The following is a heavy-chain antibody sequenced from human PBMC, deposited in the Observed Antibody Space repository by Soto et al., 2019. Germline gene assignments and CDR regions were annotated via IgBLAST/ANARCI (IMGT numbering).Heavy chain of an antibody. CDR2: INHSGST. CDR3: AKTMAMVRGVKGWFDP. J-gene: IGHJ5*02. D-gene: IGHD3-10*01. CDR1: GGSFSGYY. Sequence: QVQLQQWGAGLLKPSETLSLTCAVYGGSFSGYYWSWIRQPPGKGLEWIGEINHSGSTNYNPSLKSRVTISVDTSKNQFSLTPSSVTAADTAVYYCAKTMAMVRGVKGWFDPWGQGTLVTVSS. V-gene: IGHV4-34*01.